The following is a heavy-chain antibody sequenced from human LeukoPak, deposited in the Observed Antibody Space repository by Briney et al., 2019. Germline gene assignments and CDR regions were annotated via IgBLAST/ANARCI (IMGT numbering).Heavy chain of an antibody. D-gene: IGHD2-15*01. CDR3: ARNFPGVGCSGGSCYDY. CDR2: VYYSGST. V-gene: IGHV4-59*12. J-gene: IGHJ4*02. CDR1: GGPIRSDF. Sequence: SETLSLTCTVSGGPIRSDFWSWIRQPPGKGLEWIGYVYYSGSTNYSPSLNSRVTISIDTSKNQFSLKLTSVTAADTAVYFCARNFPGVGCSGGSCYDYWGQGTLVTVSS.